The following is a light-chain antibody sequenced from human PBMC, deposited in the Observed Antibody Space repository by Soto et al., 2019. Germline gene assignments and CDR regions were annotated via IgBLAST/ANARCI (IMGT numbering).Light chain of an antibody. CDR2: GAS. V-gene: IGKV3-20*01. J-gene: IGKJ1*01. Sequence: EIVLTQSPGTPSLSPGERATLSCRASHSVSSSYLAWYQQKPGQAPRLLIYGASSRATGIPDKFTGSGSGTDFTLTISRLEPEDFAVYYCQQYGTSRTFGQGTKVDIK. CDR3: QQYGTSRT. CDR1: HSVSSSY.